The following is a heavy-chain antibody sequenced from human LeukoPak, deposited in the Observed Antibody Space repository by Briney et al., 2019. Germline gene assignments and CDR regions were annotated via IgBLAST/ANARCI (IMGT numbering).Heavy chain of an antibody. CDR3: ARVKRDCSGGTCYSYDY. Sequence: GGSLRLSCAASRFTFNTYAVTSVRQAPGKGLEWVSAISGNGDITYYADSVRGRFTISRDNSKNTLYLQMNSLRAEDTAVYYCARVKRDCSGGTCYSYDYWGQGTLVTVSS. D-gene: IGHD2-15*01. CDR1: RFTFNTYA. V-gene: IGHV3-23*01. CDR2: ISGNGDIT. J-gene: IGHJ4*02.